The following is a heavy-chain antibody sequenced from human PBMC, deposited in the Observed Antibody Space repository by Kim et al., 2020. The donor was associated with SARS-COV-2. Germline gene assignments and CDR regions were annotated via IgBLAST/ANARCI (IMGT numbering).Heavy chain of an antibody. V-gene: IGHV4-34*01. CDR1: GGSFSGYY. J-gene: IGHJ2*01. Sequence: SETLSLTCAVYGGSFSGYYWSWIRQPPGKGLEWIGEINHSGSTNYNPSLKSRVTISVDTSKNQFSLKLSSVTAADTAVYYCARGRVVVAANLGANWYFDLWGRGTLVTVSS. D-gene: IGHD2-15*01. CDR3: ARGRVVVAANLGANWYFDL. CDR2: INHSGST.